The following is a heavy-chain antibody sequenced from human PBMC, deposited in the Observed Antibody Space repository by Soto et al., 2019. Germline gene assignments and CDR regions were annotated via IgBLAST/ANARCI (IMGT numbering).Heavy chain of an antibody. V-gene: IGHV3-74*01. Sequence: GSLRLSCAASGFTFSSYWMHWVRQAPGKGLVWVSRINSDGSSTSYADSVKGRFTISRDNAKNTLYLQMNSLRAEDTAVYYCAREESSTSGSNYYYYGMDVWGQGTTVTVSS. J-gene: IGHJ6*02. CDR3: AREESSTSGSNYYYYGMDV. D-gene: IGHD2-2*01. CDR2: INSDGSST. CDR1: GFTFSSYW.